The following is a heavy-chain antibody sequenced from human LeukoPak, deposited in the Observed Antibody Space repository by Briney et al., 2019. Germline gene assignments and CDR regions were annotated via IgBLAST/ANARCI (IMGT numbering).Heavy chain of an antibody. V-gene: IGHV4-38-2*02. J-gene: IGHJ6*03. Sequence: SETLSLTCTVSGYSISSGYYWGWIRQPPGEGLEWIGSIYHSGKNFYNPSLKSRVTISVDTSKNQFSLKLSSVTAADTAVYYCARARVEQWLVQRDYYYYMDVWGKETTVTISS. D-gene: IGHD6-19*01. CDR2: IYHSGKN. CDR1: GYSISSGYY. CDR3: ARARVEQWLVQRDYYYYMDV.